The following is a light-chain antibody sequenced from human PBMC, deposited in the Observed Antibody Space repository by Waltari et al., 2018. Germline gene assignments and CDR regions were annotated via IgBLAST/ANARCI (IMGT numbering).Light chain of an antibody. V-gene: IGKV3-11*01. CDR2: DAS. J-gene: IGKJ4*01. Sequence: ESVLTQSPATLSLSPGERATLSCRASQSVRSYLAWYQQKPGQAPRLLIYDASNRATDIPARFSGSGSGTDFTLTISSLEPEDVAVYYCQQRSNWPLTFGGGTKVEI. CDR1: QSVRSY. CDR3: QQRSNWPLT.